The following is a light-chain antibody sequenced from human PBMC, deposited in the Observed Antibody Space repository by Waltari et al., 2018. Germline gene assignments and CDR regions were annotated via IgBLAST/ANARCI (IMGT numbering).Light chain of an antibody. Sequence: QSALTQPASVSGSPGQSITISCTGTSNDIGLYDYVSWYQQYPGKAPKLIIYDVSNRPSGFSNRFSGATSGNTASLTISGLQAEDEADYYCSSYSRSSTLVVFGGGAKLTV. V-gene: IGLV2-14*01. CDR3: SSYSRSSTLVV. J-gene: IGLJ3*02. CDR1: SNDIGLYDY. CDR2: DVS.